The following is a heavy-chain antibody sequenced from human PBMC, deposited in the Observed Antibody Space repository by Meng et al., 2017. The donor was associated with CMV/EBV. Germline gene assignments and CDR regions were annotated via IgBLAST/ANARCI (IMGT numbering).Heavy chain of an antibody. D-gene: IGHD6-19*01. CDR1: GGSISRSSYY. CDR3: ARDSAVAGVVDY. CDR2: IYYSGST. Sequence: RQESGPGLVNPSDTLSLPCTVSGGSISRSSYYWGWIRQPPGKGLEWIGSIYYSGSTYYNPSLKSRVTISVDTSKNQFSLKLSSVTAADTAVYYCARDSAVAGVVDYWGQGTLVTVSS. J-gene: IGHJ4*02. V-gene: IGHV4-39*07.